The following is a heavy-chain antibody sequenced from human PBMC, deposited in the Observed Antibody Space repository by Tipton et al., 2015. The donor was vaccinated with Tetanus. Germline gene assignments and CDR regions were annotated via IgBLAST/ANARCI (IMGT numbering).Heavy chain of an antibody. CDR1: GIAFSSYW. V-gene: IGHV3-74*01. CDR2: INSDGSST. Sequence: SLRLSCAASGIAFSSYWMHWVRQAPGKGLVWVSRINSDGSSTSYADSVKGRFTISRDNSKYTLFLHMDPLRAEDTAVYYCAKEVDVSSGWRNFDYWGQGTLVTVSS. J-gene: IGHJ4*02. CDR3: AKEVDVSSGWRNFDY. D-gene: IGHD6-19*01.